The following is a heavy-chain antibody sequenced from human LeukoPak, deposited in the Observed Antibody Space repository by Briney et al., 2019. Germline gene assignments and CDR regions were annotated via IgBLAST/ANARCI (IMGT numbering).Heavy chain of an antibody. CDR1: GGSISSGGYY. D-gene: IGHD3-3*01. V-gene: IGHV4-31*03. CDR3: ASGEASITIFGVVINGVDV. J-gene: IGHJ6*02. Sequence: PSQTLSLTCTVSGGSISSGGYYWSWIRQHPGKGLEWIGYIYYSGSTYYNPSLKSRVTISVDTSKNQFSLKLSSVTAADTAVYYCASGEASITIFGVVINGVDVWGQGTTVTVSS. CDR2: IYYSGST.